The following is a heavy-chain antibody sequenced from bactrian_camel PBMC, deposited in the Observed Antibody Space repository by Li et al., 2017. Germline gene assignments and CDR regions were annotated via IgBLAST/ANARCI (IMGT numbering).Heavy chain of an antibody. CDR2: IESDGST. J-gene: IGHJ6*01. D-gene: IGHD6*01. Sequence: HVQLVESGGGSVQLGGPLTLSCVASVDTIGRYCMGWFRQIPDKEREGVAGIESDGSTSYADSVKGRFTISQDNVNNTVYLQMNSLKPEDTAVYYCAVPGSWSPECGYSGQGTQVTVS. V-gene: IGHV3S9*01. CDR3: AVPGSWSPECGY. CDR1: VDTIGRYC.